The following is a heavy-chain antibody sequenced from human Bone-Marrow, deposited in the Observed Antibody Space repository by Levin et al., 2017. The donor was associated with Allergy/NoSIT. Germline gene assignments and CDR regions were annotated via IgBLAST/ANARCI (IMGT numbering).Heavy chain of an antibody. CDR2: ISWNSGSI. CDR1: GFRSDDSA. D-gene: IGHD5-12*01. V-gene: IGHV3-9*02. J-gene: IGHJ4*02. CDR3: AKGPGMAMIKGFSDY. Sequence: SLKISCAASGFRSDDSAMHWVRHAPGKGLEWVSVISWNSGSIYYADSVKGRFTISRDNAKNSLFLQMNSLRAEDTALYYCAKGPGMAMIKGFSDYWGQGTRIAVSS.